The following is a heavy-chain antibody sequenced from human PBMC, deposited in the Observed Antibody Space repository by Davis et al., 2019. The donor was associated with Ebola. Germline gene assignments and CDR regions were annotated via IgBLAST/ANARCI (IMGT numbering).Heavy chain of an antibody. Sequence: PSETLSLTCTVSGDSMSSYYWTWIRQPPGKGLEWIGYVYYTGSTNYNPSLKSRVTVSGDMSNNHCSLKLSSVTAADTAVYYCYVFWGGSDNWGQGTLVTVSS. CDR3: YVFWGGSDN. D-gene: IGHD3-16*01. V-gene: IGHV4-59*12. CDR1: GDSMSSYY. J-gene: IGHJ4*02. CDR2: VYYTGST.